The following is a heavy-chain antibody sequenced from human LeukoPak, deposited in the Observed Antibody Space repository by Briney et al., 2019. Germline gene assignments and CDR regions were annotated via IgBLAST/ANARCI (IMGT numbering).Heavy chain of an antibody. Sequence: GRSLRLSCAASGFTFSSCGMHWVRRAPGKGLEGVAGIWCGGSNKYCGDSVKGVFPISRDNSKNTLYLQMNSLRAEDTAVYYCARDREYYYDSSGYYSLVGAFDIWGQGTMVTGSS. CDR2: IWCGGSNK. D-gene: IGHD3-22*01. V-gene: IGHV3-33*01. CDR3: ARDREYYYDSSGYYSLVGAFDI. J-gene: IGHJ3*02. CDR1: GFTFSSCG.